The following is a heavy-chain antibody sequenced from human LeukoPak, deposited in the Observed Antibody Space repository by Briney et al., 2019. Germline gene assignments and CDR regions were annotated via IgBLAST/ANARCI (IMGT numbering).Heavy chain of an antibody. CDR2: IKSKTDGGTT. V-gene: IGHV3-15*01. D-gene: IGHD2-2*02. Sequence: PGGSLRLSCAASGFTFSNAWMSWVRQAPGKGLEWVGRIKSKTDGGTTDYAAPVKGRFTSSRDDTKNTLYLQMNSLKTEDTDVYYCTRRLVVVPAAIRDYWGEGTLVTLS. CDR3: TRRLVVVPAAIRDY. CDR1: GFTFSNAW. J-gene: IGHJ4*02.